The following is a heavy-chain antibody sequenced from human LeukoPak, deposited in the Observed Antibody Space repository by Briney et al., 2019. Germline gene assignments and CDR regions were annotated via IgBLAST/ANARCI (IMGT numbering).Heavy chain of an antibody. Sequence: ASVKVSCTASGYTFTSYHMHWVRQAPGQGLEWMGIINPSGGSTNYAQKFQGRVTMTRDTSISTAYMELSRLRSDDTAVYYCARAVHSYGSGSYGLDPWGQGTPVTVSS. CDR2: INPSGGST. J-gene: IGHJ5*02. V-gene: IGHV1-46*01. CDR1: GYTFTSYH. D-gene: IGHD3-10*01. CDR3: ARAVHSYGSGSYGLDP.